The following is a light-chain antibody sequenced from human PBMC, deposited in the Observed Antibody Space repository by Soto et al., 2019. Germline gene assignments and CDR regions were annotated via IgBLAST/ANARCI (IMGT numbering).Light chain of an antibody. Sequence: IVLTQSPATLSLSPGERATLSCKASQSISNSLGWFQQKPGQAPRLLIDDASNRATGIPARFTGSGSGSDCTLTISSLEPEDFGVYYCRQRYNWSLTFGGGTKVEIK. V-gene: IGKV3-11*01. CDR1: QSISNS. J-gene: IGKJ4*01. CDR3: RQRYNWSLT. CDR2: DAS.